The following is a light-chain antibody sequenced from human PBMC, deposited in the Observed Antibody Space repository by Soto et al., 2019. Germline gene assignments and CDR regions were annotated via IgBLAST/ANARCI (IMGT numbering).Light chain of an antibody. CDR1: QNIINY. V-gene: IGKV3-11*01. CDR2: DVS. J-gene: IGKJ1*01. CDR3: QQRSSWPRT. Sequence: EIVLTQSPATLSLSPGIRSTLSCRASQNIINYLIWYQQKPGQAHRLLIYDVSNRATGIPARFSGSGSGTDFTLTISSLEPEDFAVYYCQQRSSWPRTFGQGTKVDIK.